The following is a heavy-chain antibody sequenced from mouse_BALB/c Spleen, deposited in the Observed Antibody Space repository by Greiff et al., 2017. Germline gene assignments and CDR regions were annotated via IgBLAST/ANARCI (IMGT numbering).Heavy chain of an antibody. Sequence: EVKLVESGGGLVKPGGSLKLSCAASGFTFSSYAMSWVRQSPEKRLEWVAEISSGGSYTYYPDTVTGRFTISRDNAKNTLYLEMSSLRSEDTAMYYCARGGNYEVFADWGQGTLVTVSA. CDR2: ISSGGSYT. J-gene: IGHJ3*01. V-gene: IGHV5-9-4*01. CDR1: GFTFSSYA. CDR3: ARGGNYEVFAD. D-gene: IGHD2-1*01.